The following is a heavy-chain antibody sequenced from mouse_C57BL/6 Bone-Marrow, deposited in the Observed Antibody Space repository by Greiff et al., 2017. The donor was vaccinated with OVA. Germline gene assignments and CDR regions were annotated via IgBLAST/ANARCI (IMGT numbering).Heavy chain of an antibody. D-gene: IGHD2-5*01. CDR1: GYTFTDYY. CDR3: SRAVMEEWFAV. V-gene: IGHV1-75*01. Sequence: QVQLQQSGPELVKPGASVKISCKASGYTFTDYYINWVKQRPGQGLEWIGWIFPGSGSTYYNEKFKGKATLTVDKSSSTAYMFLSSLTSDDSSVYFCSRAVMEEWFAVWGTGTLVTVSA. CDR2: IFPGSGST. J-gene: IGHJ3*01.